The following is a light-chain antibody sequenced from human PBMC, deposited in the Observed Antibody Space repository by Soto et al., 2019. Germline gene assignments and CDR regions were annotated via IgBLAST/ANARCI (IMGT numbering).Light chain of an antibody. CDR3: SSYTSSSSWV. Sequence: QSALTQPASVSESPGQSITISCTGTSTDVGAYNYVSWYQKSPGKAPKLMIYEVNYRPSGVSNRFSGSKSGNTASLTISGLQAEDEADYYCSSYTSSSSWVFGGGTQLTVL. J-gene: IGLJ7*01. CDR1: STDVGAYNY. CDR2: EVN. V-gene: IGLV2-14*01.